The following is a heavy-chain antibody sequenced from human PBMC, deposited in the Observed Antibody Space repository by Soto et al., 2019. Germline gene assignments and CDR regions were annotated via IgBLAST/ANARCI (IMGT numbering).Heavy chain of an antibody. V-gene: IGHV1-46*01. Sequence: ASVKVSCKASGYIFSSHCIYWVRQAPGQGLQWMGIINPGGGRTAYAQKFQGRVTITADESTSTAYMELSSLSSEDTAVYYCARGPAAYSYGLRAYGMDVWGQGTTVTVSS. J-gene: IGHJ6*02. CDR3: ARGPAAYSYGLRAYGMDV. CDR1: GYIFSSHC. D-gene: IGHD5-18*01. CDR2: INPGGGRT.